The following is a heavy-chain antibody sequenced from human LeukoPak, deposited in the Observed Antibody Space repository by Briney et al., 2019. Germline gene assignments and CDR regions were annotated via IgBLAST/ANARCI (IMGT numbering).Heavy chain of an antibody. CDR1: GGSISSSSYY. Sequence: SETLSLTRTVSGGSISSSSYYWGWIRQPPGKGLEWIGSIYYSGSTYYNPSLKSRVTISVDTSKNQFSLKLSSVTAADTAVYYCAKTVAHHYYDSSGYYPLYGMDVWGQGTTVTVSS. CDR2: IYYSGST. V-gene: IGHV4-39*01. CDR3: AKTVAHHYYDSSGYYPLYGMDV. D-gene: IGHD3-22*01. J-gene: IGHJ6*02.